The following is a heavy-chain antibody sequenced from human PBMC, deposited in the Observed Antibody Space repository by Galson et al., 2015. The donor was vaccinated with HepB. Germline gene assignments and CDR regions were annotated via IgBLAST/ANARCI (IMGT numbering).Heavy chain of an antibody. V-gene: IGHV3-11*06. CDR2: ISGTSSDR. CDR3: ARPTRLPDS. Sequence: SLRLSCAASGFIFSEYYMTWFRQAPGKGLECIAYISGTSSDRKYADSVRGRFTISRDNAKNSLYLQMNSLRVEDTAVYYCARPTRLPDSWGRGTLVTVSS. CDR1: GFIFSEYY. J-gene: IGHJ5*01. D-gene: IGHD5-12*01.